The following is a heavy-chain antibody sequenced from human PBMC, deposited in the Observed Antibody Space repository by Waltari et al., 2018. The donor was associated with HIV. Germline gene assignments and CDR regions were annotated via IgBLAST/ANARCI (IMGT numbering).Heavy chain of an antibody. Sequence: QVRLVQSGADVKKPGASGTHFCKASDFSLSTYGFRWGRQAPGQGLEWLGLIHTYTGNTDSAENFQGRVTMPSDTFTNTIYMELRTLISDDSAIYFCVRDLSPMGKSVWYDSWGQGTVVTVSS. J-gene: IGHJ1*01. CDR3: VRDLSPMGKSVWYDS. CDR2: IHTYTGNT. D-gene: IGHD6-19*01. CDR1: DFSLSTYG. V-gene: IGHV1-18*04.